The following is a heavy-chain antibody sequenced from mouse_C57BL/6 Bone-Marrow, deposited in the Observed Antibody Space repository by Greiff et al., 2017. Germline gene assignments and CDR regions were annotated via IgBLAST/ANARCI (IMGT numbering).Heavy chain of an antibody. CDR2: IDPSDSYT. V-gene: IGHV1-50*01. CDR3: AREGTTVPWYFDV. D-gene: IGHD1-1*01. Sequence: QVQLQQPGAELVKPGASVKLSCKASGYTFTSYWMQWVKQRPGQGLEWIGEIDPSDSYTNYNPKFKGKATLTVDTSSSTAYMPLSSLTSEDSAVYYCAREGTTVPWYFDVWGTGTTVTVSS. J-gene: IGHJ1*03. CDR1: GYTFTSYW.